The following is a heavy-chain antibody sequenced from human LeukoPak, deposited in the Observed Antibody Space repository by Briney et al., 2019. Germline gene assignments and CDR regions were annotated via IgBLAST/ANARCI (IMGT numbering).Heavy chain of an antibody. V-gene: IGHV3-73*01. D-gene: IGHD3-10*01. CDR1: RFTFRGSA. J-gene: IGHJ5*01. CDR3: IRVDEGSYCCDS. CDR2: IRSNSAT. Sequence: GGSLRLSCAASRFTFRGSAVHWVRQASGRGLEWVAFIRSNSATTYAPSVKGRFTVSRDDLKSTAYLEMNDLRVEDTAVYYCIRVDEGSYCCDSWGQGARVTVSP.